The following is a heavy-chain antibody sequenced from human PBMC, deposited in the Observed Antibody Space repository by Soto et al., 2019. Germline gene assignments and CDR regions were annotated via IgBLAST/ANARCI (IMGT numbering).Heavy chain of an antibody. CDR1: GGSFSGYY. CDR2: IYYSGST. D-gene: IGHD3-10*01. V-gene: IGHV4-59*01. Sequence: SETLSLTCAVYGGSFSGYYWSWIRQPPGKGLEWIGYIYYSGSTNYNPSLKSRVTISVDTSKNQFSLKLSSVTAADTAVYYCARAYYYGSGSYYKGTDYYGMDVWGQGTTVTVSS. CDR3: ARAYYYGSGSYYKGTDYYGMDV. J-gene: IGHJ6*02.